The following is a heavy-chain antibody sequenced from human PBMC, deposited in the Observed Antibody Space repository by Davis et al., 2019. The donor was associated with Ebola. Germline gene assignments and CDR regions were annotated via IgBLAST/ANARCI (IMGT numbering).Heavy chain of an antibody. V-gene: IGHV1-18*04. D-gene: IGHD5-12*01. Sequence: AASVKVSCKASGYTFTSYGISWVRQAPGQGLEWMGWISAYNGNTNYAQKLQGRVTMTTDTSTSTAYMELRSLRSDDTAVYYCARDLGDIVATSYYFDYWGQGTLVTVSS. CDR3: ARDLGDIVATSYYFDY. CDR2: ISAYNGNT. CDR1: GYTFTSYG. J-gene: IGHJ4*02.